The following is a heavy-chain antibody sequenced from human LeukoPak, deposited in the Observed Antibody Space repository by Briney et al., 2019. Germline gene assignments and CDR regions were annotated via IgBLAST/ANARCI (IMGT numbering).Heavy chain of an antibody. CDR2: NGSGSSFK. D-gene: IGHD2-2*01. J-gene: IGHJ4*02. CDR3: ASEYQQPLDY. CDR1: GFAFGSYN. Sequence: GGSLSLSCAASGFAFGSYNMNWVREAPGKGVEGVSSNGSGSSFKYYADSVKGRFTISRDNAKNSLYLQMSSLRAEDTAVYYCASEYQQPLDYWGQGALATVPS. V-gene: IGHV3-21*01.